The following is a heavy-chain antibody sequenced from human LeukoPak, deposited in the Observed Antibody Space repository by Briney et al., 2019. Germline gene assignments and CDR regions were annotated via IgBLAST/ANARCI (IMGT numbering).Heavy chain of an antibody. CDR1: GFTFSSYS. CDR2: ISSSSSYI. CDR3: ARDRVATDLFDY. V-gene: IGHV3-21*01. J-gene: IGHJ4*02. Sequence: GGSLRLSCAASGFTFSSYSMNWVRQAPGKGLEWVSSISSSSSYIYYADSVKGRFTISRDNAKNSLYPQMNSLRAEDTAVYYCARDRVATDLFDYWGQGTLVTVSS.